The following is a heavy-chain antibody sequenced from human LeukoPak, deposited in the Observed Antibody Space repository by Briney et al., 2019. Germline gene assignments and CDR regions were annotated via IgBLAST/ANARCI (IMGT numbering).Heavy chain of an antibody. V-gene: IGHV3-21*01. J-gene: IGHJ4*02. CDR1: GFTFSSYS. CDR2: ISSSSSYI. D-gene: IGHD3-3*01. CDR3: AGGDFWSGYYGD. Sequence: PGGSLRLSCAASGFTFSSYSMNWVRQAQGQGLEWVSSISSSSSYIYYADSVKGRFTISRDNAKNSLYLQMNSLRAEDTAVYYCAGGDFWSGYYGDWGQGTLVTVSS.